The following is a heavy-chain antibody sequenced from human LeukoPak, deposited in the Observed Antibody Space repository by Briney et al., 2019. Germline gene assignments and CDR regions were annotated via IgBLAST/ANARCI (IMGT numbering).Heavy chain of an antibody. D-gene: IGHD3-3*01. CDR2: IWYDGSNK. J-gene: IGHJ5*02. V-gene: IGHV3-33*01. CDR1: GFTFSSHG. Sequence: GGSLRLSCAASGFTFSSHGMHWVRQAPGKGVEWVAVIWYDGSNKYYADSVKGRFTISRDNSKNTLYLQMNSLRAEDTAVYYCARDGTAYDFWSGYYGGAHNWFDPWGQGTLVTVSS. CDR3: ARDGTAYDFWSGYYGGAHNWFDP.